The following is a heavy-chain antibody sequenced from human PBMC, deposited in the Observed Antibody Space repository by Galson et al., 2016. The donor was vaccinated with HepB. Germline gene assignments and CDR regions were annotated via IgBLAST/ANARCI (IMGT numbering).Heavy chain of an antibody. J-gene: IGHJ4*02. Sequence: SLRLSCAASGFTFTNFAMHWVRQAPGKGLEWLAVISYDGTNNYYADSVKGRFTISRDNFKNTLNLQMNSLRAEDTAVYYCATGKNIAVVVAAESPDCDYWGQGTLVTVSS. CDR1: GFTFTNFA. CDR2: ISYDGTNN. D-gene: IGHD2-15*01. V-gene: IGHV3-30-3*01. CDR3: ATGKNIAVVVAAESPDCDY.